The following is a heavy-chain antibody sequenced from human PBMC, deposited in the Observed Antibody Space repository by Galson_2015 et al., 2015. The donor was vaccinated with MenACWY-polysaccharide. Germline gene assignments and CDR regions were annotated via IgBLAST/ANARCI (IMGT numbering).Heavy chain of an antibody. J-gene: IGHJ5*02. D-gene: IGHD3-3*01. CDR2: GGAI. Sequence: GGAIFYADSVKGRFTISRDNSKNTLYLQMNSLRAEDTAVYYCAKDSTDFWSVAGRFDHWGQGTLVTVSS. CDR3: AKDSTDFWSVAGRFDH. V-gene: IGHV3-23*01.